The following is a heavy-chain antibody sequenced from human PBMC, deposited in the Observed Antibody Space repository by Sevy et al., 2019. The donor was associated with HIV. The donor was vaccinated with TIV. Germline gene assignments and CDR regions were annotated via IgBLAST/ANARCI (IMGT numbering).Heavy chain of an antibody. CDR2: IYTSGIT. V-gene: IGHV4-61*02. CDR3: AREPALYNAFDI. Sequence: SETPSLTCTVSGGSISSGNYYWSWIRQPAGKGLEWIGRIYTSGITNYNPSLKSRVTMSVDTSKNQFSLKLSSVTTADTAVYYCAREPALYNAFDIWGQGTMVTVSS. J-gene: IGHJ3*02. D-gene: IGHD2-8*01. CDR1: GGSISSGNYY.